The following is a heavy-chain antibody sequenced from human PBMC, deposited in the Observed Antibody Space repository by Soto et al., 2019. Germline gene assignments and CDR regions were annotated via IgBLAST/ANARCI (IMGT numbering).Heavy chain of an antibody. CDR2: IDTSGNT. D-gene: IGHD6-13*01. CDR3: ARYSNNWFQTEGMDV. CDR1: VYSITTYY. Sequence: PSETLSLTCTISVYSITTYYWSWIRQPAGKGLEWIGRIDTSGNTNYNPSLKSRVTMSVDTSKKQFSLKLTSVTAADTAVYYCARYSNNWFQTEGMDVWGQGTTVT. V-gene: IGHV4-4*07. J-gene: IGHJ6*02.